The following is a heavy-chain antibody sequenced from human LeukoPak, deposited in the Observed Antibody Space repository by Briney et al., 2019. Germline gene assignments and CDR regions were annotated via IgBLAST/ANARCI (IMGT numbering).Heavy chain of an antibody. Sequence: PSQTLSLTCTVSGGSISSGGYYWSWIRQPPGKGLEWIGYIYHSGSTYYNPSLKSRVTISVDTSKNQFSLKLSSVTAADTAVYYRARPRVIASPGYMDVWGKGTTVTVSS. V-gene: IGHV4-30-2*01. CDR3: ARPRVIASPGYMDV. CDR1: GGSISSGGYY. J-gene: IGHJ6*03. CDR2: IYHSGST. D-gene: IGHD2-21*01.